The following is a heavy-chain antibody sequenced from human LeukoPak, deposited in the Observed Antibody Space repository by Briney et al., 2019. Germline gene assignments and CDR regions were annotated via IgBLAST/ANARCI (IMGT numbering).Heavy chain of an antibody. CDR3: ARAGGTGLIDY. V-gene: IGHV4-59*01. J-gene: IGHJ4*02. D-gene: IGHD6-19*01. Sequence: SETLSLTCTVSGGSISSYYWSWIRQPPGKGLEWIGYIYYSGSTNYNPSLKSRVTISVDTSKNQFSLKLSSVTAADTAVYYCARAGGTGLIDYWGQGTLVTVSS. CDR2: IYYSGST. CDR1: GGSISSYY.